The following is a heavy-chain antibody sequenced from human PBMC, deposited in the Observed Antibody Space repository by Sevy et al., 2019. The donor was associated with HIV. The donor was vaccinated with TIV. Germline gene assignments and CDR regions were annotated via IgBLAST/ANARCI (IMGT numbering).Heavy chain of an antibody. Sequence: ASVKVSCKVSGYTLTQLSMHLVRQAPGKGLEWMGSFDPEDGETLYAQNFQGRVTMTEDTSTDTAYMALSSLRSEDTAIYYCATTKDYYDSSGSPFDYWGQRTLVTVSS. V-gene: IGHV1-24*01. CDR1: GYTLTQLS. CDR3: ATTKDYYDSSGSPFDY. D-gene: IGHD3-22*01. J-gene: IGHJ4*02. CDR2: FDPEDGET.